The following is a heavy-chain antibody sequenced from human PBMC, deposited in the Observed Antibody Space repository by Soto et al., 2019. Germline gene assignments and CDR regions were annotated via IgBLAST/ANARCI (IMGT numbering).Heavy chain of an antibody. J-gene: IGHJ3*02. V-gene: IGHV1-2*04. D-gene: IGHD6-13*01. Sequence: GXSVKVSCKASGYTFTGYYMHWVRLAPGQGLEWMGWINPNSGGTNYAQKFQGWVTMTRDTSISTAYMELSRLRSDDTAVYYCARGGSSSWYEDAFDIWGQGTMVTVSS. CDR2: INPNSGGT. CDR1: GYTFTGYY. CDR3: ARGGSSSWYEDAFDI.